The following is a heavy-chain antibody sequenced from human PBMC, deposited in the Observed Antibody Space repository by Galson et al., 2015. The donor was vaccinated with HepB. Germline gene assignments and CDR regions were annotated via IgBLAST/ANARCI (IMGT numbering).Heavy chain of an antibody. V-gene: IGHV1-8*01. D-gene: IGHD3-3*01. Sequence: SVKVSCKASGYTFTTYDINWVRQATGQGLEWMGWMNPNSGKTGYAQKFQGRVTMTRNTSISTAYMELSSLRSEDTAVYYCARGNLSPTTYYDFWSGYYGGIAVYWGQGTLVTVSS. CDR1: GYTFTTYD. CDR2: MNPNSGKT. CDR3: ARGNLSPTTYYDFWSGYYGGIAVY. J-gene: IGHJ4*02.